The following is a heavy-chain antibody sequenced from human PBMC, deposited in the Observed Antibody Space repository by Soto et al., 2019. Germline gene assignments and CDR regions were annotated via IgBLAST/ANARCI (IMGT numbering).Heavy chain of an antibody. D-gene: IGHD2-15*01. CDR3: AIASSSVVVAATVLDY. V-gene: IGHV1-69*02. CDR2: IIPILGIA. CDR1: GGTFSSYT. J-gene: IGHJ4*02. Sequence: QVQLVQSGAEVKKPGSSVKVSCKASGGTFSSYTISWVRQAPGQGLEWMGWIIPILGIANYAQKFQGRVTITAHKSTSTAFMELSSLRSEDTAVYYCAIASSSVVVAATVLDYWGQGTLVTVSS.